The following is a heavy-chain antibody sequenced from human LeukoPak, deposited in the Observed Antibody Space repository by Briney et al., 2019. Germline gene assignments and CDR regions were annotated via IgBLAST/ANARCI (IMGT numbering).Heavy chain of an antibody. CDR1: GYTFTGYY. J-gene: IGHJ5*02. Sequence: GASVKVSCKASGYTFTGYYMHGVRQAPGQGLEWMGWINPNSGGTDYAQKFQGRVTMTRDTSISTAYMELSRLRSDDTAVYYCAKLTYYDILTGYGAPGGFDPWGQGTLVTVSS. CDR2: INPNSGGT. V-gene: IGHV1-2*02. CDR3: AKLTYYDILTGYGAPGGFDP. D-gene: IGHD3-9*01.